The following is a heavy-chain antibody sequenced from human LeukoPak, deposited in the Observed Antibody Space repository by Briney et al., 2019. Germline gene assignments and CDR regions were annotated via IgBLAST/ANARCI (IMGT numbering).Heavy chain of an antibody. Sequence: ASVKVSCKASGYTFTGYYMYWVRQAPGQGPEWMGWINPNSGGTNYAQKFQGRVTMTRDTSTSTAYMELSRLKSDDTAVYYCARDKPSSTWYDYWGQGTLVTVSS. V-gene: IGHV1-2*02. CDR2: INPNSGGT. D-gene: IGHD6-13*01. CDR3: ARDKPSSTWYDY. CDR1: GYTFTGYY. J-gene: IGHJ4*02.